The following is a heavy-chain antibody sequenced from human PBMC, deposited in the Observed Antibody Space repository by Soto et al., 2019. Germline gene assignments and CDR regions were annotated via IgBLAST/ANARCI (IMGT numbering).Heavy chain of an antibody. CDR2: INHSGST. CDR3: ARDSSSWGGEGGN. J-gene: IGHJ4*02. Sequence: QVQLQQWGAGLLKPSETLSLTCAVYGGSFSGYYWSWIRQPPGKGLEWIGEINHSGSTNYNPSLKSRVTISVDTSKNQFSLKLSSVTAADTAVYYCARDSSSWGGEGGNWGQGTLVTVSS. CDR1: GGSFSGYY. V-gene: IGHV4-34*01. D-gene: IGHD6-13*01.